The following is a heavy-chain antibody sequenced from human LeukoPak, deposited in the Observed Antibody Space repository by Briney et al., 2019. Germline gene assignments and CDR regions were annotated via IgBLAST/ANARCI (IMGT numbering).Heavy chain of an antibody. Sequence: PGGSLRLSCAASGFTFSSYSMNWVRQAPGRGLEWVTSISSSSSYIYYADSVKGRFTISRDNSKNTLYLQMNSLRAEDTAVYYCAKGLGANVDTAMAIDYWGQGTLVTVSS. CDR1: GFTFSSYS. V-gene: IGHV3-21*01. J-gene: IGHJ4*02. D-gene: IGHD5-18*01. CDR2: ISSSSSYI. CDR3: AKGLGANVDTAMAIDY.